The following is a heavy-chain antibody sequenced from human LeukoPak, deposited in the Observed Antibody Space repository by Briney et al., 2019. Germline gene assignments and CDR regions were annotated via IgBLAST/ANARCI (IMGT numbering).Heavy chain of an antibody. CDR3: ASLYYDSSGYYSPGY. CDR1: GGTFSSYA. CDR2: IIPILGIA. Sequence: SVKVSCKASGGTFSSYAISWVRQAPGQGLEWMGRIIPILGIANYAQKFQGRVTITADESTSTAYTELSSLRSEDTAVYYCASLYYDSSGYYSPGYWGQGTLVTVSS. D-gene: IGHD3-22*01. J-gene: IGHJ4*02. V-gene: IGHV1-69*04.